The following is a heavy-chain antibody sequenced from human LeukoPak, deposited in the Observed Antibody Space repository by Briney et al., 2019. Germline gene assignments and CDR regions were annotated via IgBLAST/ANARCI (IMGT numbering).Heavy chain of an antibody. Sequence: GGSLRLSCAASGFPLSSYGINWVRQAPGRGLEWVSYINIDSITVSYADSVKGRFTISRDNAKNSLYLQMNSLRAEDTAVYYCSTAKFDNWGQGTLVTVSS. V-gene: IGHV3-48*01. CDR1: GFPLSSYG. CDR2: INIDSITV. J-gene: IGHJ4*02. CDR3: STAKFDN.